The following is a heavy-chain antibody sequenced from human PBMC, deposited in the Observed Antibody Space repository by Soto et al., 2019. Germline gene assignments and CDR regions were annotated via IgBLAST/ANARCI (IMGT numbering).Heavy chain of an antibody. CDR1: GGSFSGYY. D-gene: IGHD3-3*01. CDR2: INHSGST. Sequence: SETLSLTCAVYGGSFSGYYWSWIRQPPGKGLEWIGEINHSGSTNYNPSLKSRVTISVDTSKNQFSLKLSSVTAADTAVYYCAREGAWQTYYDFWSGYYNASYYYYYYMDVWGKGTTVTVSS. V-gene: IGHV4-34*01. J-gene: IGHJ6*03. CDR3: AREGAWQTYYDFWSGYYNASYYYYYYMDV.